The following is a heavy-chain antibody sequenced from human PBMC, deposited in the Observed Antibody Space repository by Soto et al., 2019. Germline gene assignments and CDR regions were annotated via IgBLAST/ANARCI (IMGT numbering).Heavy chain of an antibody. J-gene: IGHJ4*02. D-gene: IGHD3-9*01. CDR3: ARDNDWHAPLESFDY. Sequence: QVQLVQSGAEVKKPGSSVKVSCKASGGTFSSYTISWVRQAPGQGLEWMGRIIPILGIANYAQKFQGRVTITADKSTSTAYLELSSLRSEDTAVYYCARDNDWHAPLESFDYWGQGTLVTVSS. CDR2: IIPILGIA. CDR1: GGTFSSYT. V-gene: IGHV1-69*08.